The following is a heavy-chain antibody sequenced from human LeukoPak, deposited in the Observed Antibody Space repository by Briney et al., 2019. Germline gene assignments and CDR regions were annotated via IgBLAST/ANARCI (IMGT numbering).Heavy chain of an antibody. CDR2: IWYDGSNK. CDR3: AKGASSSPYFDY. V-gene: IGHV3-33*06. CDR1: GFTFSSYG. Sequence: GGSLRLSCAASGFTFSSYGMHWVRQAPGKGLEWVAVIWYDGSNKYYADSVKGRFTISRDNSKNTLYLQMNSLRAEDTAVYYCAKGASSSPYFDYWGQGTLVTVSS. D-gene: IGHD6-6*01. J-gene: IGHJ4*02.